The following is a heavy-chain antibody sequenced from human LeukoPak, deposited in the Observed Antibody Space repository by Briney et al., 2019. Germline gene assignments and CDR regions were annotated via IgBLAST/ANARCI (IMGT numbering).Heavy chain of an antibody. J-gene: IGHJ4*02. Sequence: SVKVSCKASGYTFTSFDFNWVRQATGQGLEWMGGIIPIFGTANYAQKFQGRVTITADESTSTAYMELSSLRSEDTAVYYCARDRGSSSWYDPYYFDYWGQGTLVTVSS. D-gene: IGHD6-13*01. CDR2: IIPIFGTA. CDR1: GYTFTSFD. V-gene: IGHV1-69*13. CDR3: ARDRGSSSWYDPYYFDY.